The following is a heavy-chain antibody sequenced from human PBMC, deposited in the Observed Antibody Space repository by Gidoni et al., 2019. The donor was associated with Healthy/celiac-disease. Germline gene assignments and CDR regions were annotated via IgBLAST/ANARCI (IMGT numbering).Heavy chain of an antibody. Sequence: QVQLVQSGAEVKKPGAAVKVSCKASGYTFTSDGISWVRQAPGQGLEWMGWISAYNGTTNYAQKLQGRVTMTTDTSTSTAYMELRSLRSDDTAVYYCARDPHSYGDYAFWFDPWGQGTLVTVSS. D-gene: IGHD4-17*01. V-gene: IGHV1-18*01. CDR3: ARDPHSYGDYAFWFDP. J-gene: IGHJ5*02. CDR1: GYTFTSDG. CDR2: ISAYNGTT.